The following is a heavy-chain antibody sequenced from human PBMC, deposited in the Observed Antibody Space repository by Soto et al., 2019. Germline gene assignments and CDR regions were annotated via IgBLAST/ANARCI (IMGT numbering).Heavy chain of an antibody. J-gene: IGHJ6*02. CDR1: GGSISSGGYY. Sequence: QVQLQESGPGLVKPSQTLSLTCTVSGGSISSGGYYWSWIRQHPEKGLEWSGYIYYSRSTYYNPSLSRLVTISLDTSKNQFSLKLSSVTAADTAVYYCARVCGGDCHYGMDVWGQGTTGTVSS. CDR3: ARVCGGDCHYGMDV. V-gene: IGHV4-31*01. D-gene: IGHD2-21*02. CDR2: IYYSRST.